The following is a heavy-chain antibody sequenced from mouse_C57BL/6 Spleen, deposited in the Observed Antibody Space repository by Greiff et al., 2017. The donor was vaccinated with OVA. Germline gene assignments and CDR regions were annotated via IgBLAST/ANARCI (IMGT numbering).Heavy chain of an antibody. D-gene: IGHD2-2*01. Sequence: EVQLQESGAELVRPGASVKLSCTASGFNIKDDYMHWVKQRPEQGLEWIGWIDPENGDTEYASKFQGKATITADTSSNTAYLQLSSLTSEDTAVYYCSGLPFDYWGKGTTLTVSS. CDR1: GFNIKDDY. CDR2: IDPENGDT. CDR3: SGLPFDY. V-gene: IGHV14-4*01. J-gene: IGHJ2*01.